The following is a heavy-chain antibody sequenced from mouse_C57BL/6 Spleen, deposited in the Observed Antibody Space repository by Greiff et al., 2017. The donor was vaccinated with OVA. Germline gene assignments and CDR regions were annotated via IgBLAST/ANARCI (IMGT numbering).Heavy chain of an antibody. D-gene: IGHD3-1*01. CDR2: IYPGDGDT. CDR1: GYAFSSYW. J-gene: IGHJ2*01. Sequence: QVQLKESGAELVKPGASVKISCKASGYAFSSYWMNWVKQRPGKGLEWIGQIYPGDGDTNYNGKFKGKATLTADKSSSTAYMQLSSLTSEDSAVYFCARSGFLYYFDDWGQGTTLTVSS. V-gene: IGHV1-80*01. CDR3: ARSGFLYYFDD.